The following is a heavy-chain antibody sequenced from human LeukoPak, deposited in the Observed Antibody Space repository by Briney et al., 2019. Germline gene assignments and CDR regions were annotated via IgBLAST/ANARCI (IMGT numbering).Heavy chain of an antibody. D-gene: IGHD3-3*01. CDR3: ATHTIVGVVTYGFPI. CDR1: GYTGIELS. J-gene: IGHJ3*02. V-gene: IGHV1-24*01. Sequence: GASVKVSCKLSGYTGIELSMNWLRQAPGKGLEWLGGFVPEDAETVYAQKSQGRVTMTEDTSTDTAYMELSRLTSEDTAVYYCATHTIVGVVTYGFPIWGRGTLVTVSS. CDR2: FVPEDAET.